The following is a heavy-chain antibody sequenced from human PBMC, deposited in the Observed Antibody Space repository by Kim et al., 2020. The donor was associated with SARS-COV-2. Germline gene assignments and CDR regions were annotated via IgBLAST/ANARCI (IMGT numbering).Heavy chain of an antibody. CDR3: ARDPRGGIYFYDGMDV. V-gene: IGHV3-74*01. D-gene: IGHD1-26*01. J-gene: IGHJ6*02. Sequence: GGSLRLSCVASGFTFSDYWMHWVRQAPGKGLVWVSRINSDGSRTTYADAVKGRFTISRDNARNTLYLQMNSLRGDDTAVYYCARDPRGGIYFYDGMDVWGPGTTVTVSS. CDR2: INSDGSRT. CDR1: GFTFSDYW.